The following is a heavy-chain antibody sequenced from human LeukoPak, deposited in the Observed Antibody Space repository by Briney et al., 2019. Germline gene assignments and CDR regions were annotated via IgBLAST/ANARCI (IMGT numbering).Heavy chain of an antibody. Sequence: ASVKVSCKASGYTFTGYYMHWVRQAPGQGLEWMGWINPNSGGTNYAQKFQGRVTMTRDTSISTAYMELSRLRSDDTAVYYCARDECSGVSCYSFFDYWGQGTLVTVSS. V-gene: IGHV1-2*02. CDR1: GYTFTGYY. CDR3: ARDECSGVSCYSFFDY. CDR2: INPNSGGT. D-gene: IGHD2-15*01. J-gene: IGHJ4*02.